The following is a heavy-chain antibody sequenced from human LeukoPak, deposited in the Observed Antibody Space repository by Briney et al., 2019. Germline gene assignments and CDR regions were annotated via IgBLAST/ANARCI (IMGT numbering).Heavy chain of an antibody. V-gene: IGHV3-21*01. CDR3: AKGFYSGSSYYFDY. D-gene: IGHD1-26*01. CDR1: GFTFSSYS. J-gene: IGHJ4*02. CDR2: ISSSSSYI. Sequence: GGSLRLSCAASGFTFSSYSMNWVRQAPGKGLEWVSSISSSSSYIYYADSVKGRFTISRDNAKNSLYLQMNSLRAEDTAVHYCAKGFYSGSSYYFDYWGQGTLVTVSS.